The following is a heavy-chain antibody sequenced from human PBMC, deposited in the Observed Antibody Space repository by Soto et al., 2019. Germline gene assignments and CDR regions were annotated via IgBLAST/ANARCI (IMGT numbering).Heavy chain of an antibody. V-gene: IGHV3-30*02. CDR2: IWYDGSNK. D-gene: IGHD2-15*01. J-gene: IGHJ4*02. CDR3: AKDACSGGSCYSVF. CDR1: GFTFSSYG. Sequence: PGGSLRLSCAASGFTFSSYGMHWVRQAPGKGLEWVAVIWYDGSNKYYADSVKGRFTISRDNSKNTLYLQMNSLRAEDTAVYYCAKDACSGGSCYSVFWGQGTLVTVSS.